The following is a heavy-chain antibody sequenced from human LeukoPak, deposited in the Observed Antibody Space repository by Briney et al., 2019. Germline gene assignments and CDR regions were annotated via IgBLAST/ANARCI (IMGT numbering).Heavy chain of an antibody. J-gene: IGHJ6*02. D-gene: IGHD5-12*01. CDR2: ISSSSSYI. V-gene: IGHV3-21*01. Sequence: GGSLRLSCAASGFTFSSYSMNWVRQAPGKGLEWVSSISSSSSYIYYADSVKGRFTISRDNAKNSLYLQMNSLRAEDTAVYYCARDDIRNYYYYGMDVWGQETTVTVSS. CDR3: ARDDIRNYYYYGMDV. CDR1: GFTFSSYS.